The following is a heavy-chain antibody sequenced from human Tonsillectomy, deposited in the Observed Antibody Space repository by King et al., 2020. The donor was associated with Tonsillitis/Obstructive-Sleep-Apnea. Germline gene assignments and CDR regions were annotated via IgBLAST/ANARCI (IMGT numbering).Heavy chain of an antibody. J-gene: IGHJ3*02. CDR2: FDPQDDET. Sequence: GQLVQSGAEVKKPGASVKVSCKVSGYTLTELSMHWVRQAPGKGLEWMGGFDPQDDETIYAQKFQGRVTMTEDTSTDTAYMELNSLRSGDTAVYYCASREWQRFGPMSYAAFDIWGQGTMVTVSS. V-gene: IGHV1-24*01. CDR3: ASREWQRFGPMSYAAFDI. D-gene: IGHD5-12*01. CDR1: GYTLTELS.